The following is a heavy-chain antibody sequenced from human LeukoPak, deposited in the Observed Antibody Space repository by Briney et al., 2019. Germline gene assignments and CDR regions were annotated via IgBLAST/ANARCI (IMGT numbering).Heavy chain of an antibody. D-gene: IGHD3-3*01. V-gene: IGHV1-2*02. CDR2: ISPNSGGT. J-gene: IGHJ4*02. Sequence: ASVKVSCKASGYTFTGYYMHWVRQAPGQGLEWMGWISPNSGGTNYAQKFQGRVTMTRDTSISTAYMELSRLRSDDTAVYYCARDLSYDFWSGYYPRGQYYFDYWGQGTLVTVSS. CDR3: ARDLSYDFWSGYYPRGQYYFDY. CDR1: GYTFTGYY.